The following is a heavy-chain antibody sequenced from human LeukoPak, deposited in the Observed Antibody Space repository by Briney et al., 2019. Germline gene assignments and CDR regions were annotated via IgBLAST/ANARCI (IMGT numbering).Heavy chain of an antibody. CDR3: ARHIGGGIEDMDV. Sequence: SETLSLTCTVSGGSIGTYYWSWVRQSPGKGLEWIGYIYVTGDRYNPYLQSRVTISVDTSRNQFFLKMSSVTAADTAVYYCARHIGGGIEDMDVWGKGTKVTVSS. CDR1: GGSIGTYY. V-gene: IGHV4-59*08. J-gene: IGHJ6*03. D-gene: IGHD3-16*02. CDR2: IYVTGD.